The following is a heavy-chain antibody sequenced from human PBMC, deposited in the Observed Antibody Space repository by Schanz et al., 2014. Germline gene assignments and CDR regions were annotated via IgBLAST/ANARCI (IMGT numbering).Heavy chain of an antibody. CDR1: GYTFTSYD. Sequence: QILLVQPGPEVKKPGASVKVSCTASGYTFTSYDINWVRQAPGQGLEWLGWMNPNSGNPGFAQKFRGRVTMTRNTSMSTAYIELHILTSEDTAVYYCARGRTFDYWGQGTLVTGSS. CDR3: ARGRTFDY. J-gene: IGHJ4*02. V-gene: IGHV1-8*01. CDR2: MNPNSGNP.